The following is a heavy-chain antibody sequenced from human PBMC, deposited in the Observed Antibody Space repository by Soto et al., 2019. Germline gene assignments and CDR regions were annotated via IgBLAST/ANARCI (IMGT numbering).Heavy chain of an antibody. V-gene: IGHV1-69*13. Sequence: SVKVSCKASGGTFSSYAISWVRQAPGQGLEWMGGIIPIFGTANYAQKFQGRVTITADESTSTAYMELSSLRSEDTAVYYCARDQRSWYDSNWFDPWGQGTLVTVSS. CDR3: ARDQRSWYDSNWFDP. J-gene: IGHJ5*02. CDR2: IIPIFGTA. D-gene: IGHD3-22*01. CDR1: GGTFSSYA.